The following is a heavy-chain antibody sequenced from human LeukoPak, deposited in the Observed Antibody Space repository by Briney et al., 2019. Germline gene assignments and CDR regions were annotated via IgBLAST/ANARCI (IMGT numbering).Heavy chain of an antibody. J-gene: IGHJ4*02. D-gene: IGHD3-10*01. CDR1: GFTFSDAW. CDR2: IKSKTDGGTT. CDR3: ARGYYSASGAYYY. Sequence: GGSLRLSCVASGFTFSDAWMRWVRQVPGKGLEWVGRIKSKTDGGTTDYAAPVKGRFTISRDDSNNTLYLQMNSLKTEDTAVYYCARGYYSASGAYYYWGQGTLVTVSS. V-gene: IGHV3-15*01.